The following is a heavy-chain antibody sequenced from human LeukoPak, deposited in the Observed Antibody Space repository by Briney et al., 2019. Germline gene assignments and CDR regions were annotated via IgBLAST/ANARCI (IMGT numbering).Heavy chain of an antibody. CDR3: ARGGSGSLDY. V-gene: IGHV3-48*01. J-gene: IGHJ4*02. CDR2: ISSSSSTI. CDR1: GFTFSSYS. D-gene: IGHD3-22*01. Sequence: GGSLRLSCAASGFTFSSYSMNWVRQAPGKGLEWVSYISSSSSTIYYADSVKGRFTISRDNAKNSLFLQMNSLRAEDTAVYYCARGGSGSLDYWGQGTLVTVSS.